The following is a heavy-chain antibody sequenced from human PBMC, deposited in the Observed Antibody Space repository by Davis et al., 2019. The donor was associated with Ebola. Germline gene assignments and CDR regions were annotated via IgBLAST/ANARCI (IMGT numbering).Heavy chain of an antibody. Sequence: PSDTLSLTCTVPGGSISSSYWSWTRQLPGKGLEWIGYIYYSGSTNYTPYLKSRVNISVDTSKNQSSLKLSSVTAADTAVYYCARPLAAAGTAWWFDPWGQGTLVTVSS. J-gene: IGHJ5*02. V-gene: IGHV4-59*08. CDR2: IYYSGST. CDR1: GGSISSSY. CDR3: ARPLAAAGTAWWFDP. D-gene: IGHD6-13*01.